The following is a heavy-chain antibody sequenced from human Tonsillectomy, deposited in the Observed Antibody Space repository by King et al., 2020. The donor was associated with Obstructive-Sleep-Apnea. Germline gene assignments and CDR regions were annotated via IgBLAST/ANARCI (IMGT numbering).Heavy chain of an antibody. CDR2: IYSSGTT. CDR1: GASISNYY. Sequence: VQLQVSGPGLVKPAETLSLTCTVSGASISNYYWSWIRQPAGKGLEWIGRIYSSGTTNHNPSLKSRVTLSVDTSKNQFSLKLTSVTAADTAVYYCARDPGYCGGDCYFDYWGQGTLVTVSS. D-gene: IGHD2-21*02. J-gene: IGHJ4*02. CDR3: ARDPGYCGGDCYFDY. V-gene: IGHV4-4*07.